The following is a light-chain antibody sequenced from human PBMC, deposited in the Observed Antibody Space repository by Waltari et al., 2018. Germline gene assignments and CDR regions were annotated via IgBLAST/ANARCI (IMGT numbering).Light chain of an antibody. CDR3: QQYDGEVLT. CDR1: QSGSRNY. Sequence: CRARQSGSRNYVNRYQQKGGLTPRLLIHSASIRATGIPDMFSGSGSGTDFTLTNSRLEPEDLAVYYCQQYDGEVLTFGGGTKVEI. J-gene: IGKJ4*02. CDR2: SAS. V-gene: IGKV3-20*01.